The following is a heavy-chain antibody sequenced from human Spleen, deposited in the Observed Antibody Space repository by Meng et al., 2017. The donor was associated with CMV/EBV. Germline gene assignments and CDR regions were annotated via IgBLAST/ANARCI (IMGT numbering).Heavy chain of an antibody. Sequence: LTTSGASVGWIRQAPGKALEWLALIYWNDDKRYRPSLKSRLTMIRDTSENLVVLRMTDMDPVDTATYYCAHTTHVLRDNHWSYYFEYWDQGTLVTVSS. CDR3: AHTTHVLRDNHWSYYFEY. CDR1: LTTSGAS. J-gene: IGHJ4*02. V-gene: IGHV2-5*01. D-gene: IGHD2-8*02. CDR2: IYWNDDK.